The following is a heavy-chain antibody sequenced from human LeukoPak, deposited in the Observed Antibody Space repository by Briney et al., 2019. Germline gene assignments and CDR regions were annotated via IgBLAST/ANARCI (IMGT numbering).Heavy chain of an antibody. J-gene: IGHJ3*02. V-gene: IGHV3-21*01. Sequence: GGSLRRSCAASGFTFSSYSMNWVRQAPGKGLEWVSSISSSSSYIDYSESVKGRFTISRDNAKNSLYLQMNSLRAEDTAVYYCAREVTTPSPGAFDIWGQGTMVTVSP. CDR3: AREVTTPSPGAFDI. D-gene: IGHD4-17*01. CDR2: ISSSSSYI. CDR1: GFTFSSYS.